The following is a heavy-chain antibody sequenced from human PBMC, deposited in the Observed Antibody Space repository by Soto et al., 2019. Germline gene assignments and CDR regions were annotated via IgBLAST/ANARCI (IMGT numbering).Heavy chain of an antibody. V-gene: IGHV3-30-3*01. J-gene: IGHJ4*02. D-gene: IGHD4-17*01. CDR1: GFTFSSYA. CDR2: ISYDGSNK. CDR3: ARPYGDYALPGYFDY. Sequence: QVQLVESGGGVVQPGRSLRLSCAASGFTFSSYAMHWVRQAPGKGLEWVAVISYDGSNKYYADSVKGRFTISRDNSKNTLYLQMNSLRAEDTAVYYCARPYGDYALPGYFDYWGQGTSVTVSS.